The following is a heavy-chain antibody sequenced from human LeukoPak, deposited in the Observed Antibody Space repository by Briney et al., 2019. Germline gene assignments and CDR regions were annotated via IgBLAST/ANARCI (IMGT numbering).Heavy chain of an antibody. V-gene: IGHV3-48*04. CDR3: ARAMSTFGGVRNYFDS. D-gene: IGHD3-16*01. CDR2: VSISSGTI. J-gene: IGHJ4*02. Sequence: PGGSLRLSCAASGFTFSGHNMYWVRQAPGKGLEWISFVSISSGTIYYADSVKGRFRISRDNAKSSLDLEMNSLRAEDTAVYYCARAMSTFGGVRNYFDSWGQGTLVTVSS. CDR1: GFTFSGHN.